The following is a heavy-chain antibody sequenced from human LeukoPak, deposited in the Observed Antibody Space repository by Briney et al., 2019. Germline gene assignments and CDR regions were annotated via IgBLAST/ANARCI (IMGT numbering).Heavy chain of an antibody. CDR3: ARAAYSSSWYSYYYYYYMDV. CDR2: IYSGGST. CDR1: GFTVSSNY. V-gene: IGHV3-66*01. Sequence: PGGSLRLSCAASGFTVSSNYMSWVRQAPGKGLEWVSVIYSGGSTYYADSVKGRFTISRDNSKNTLYLQMNSLRAEDTAVYYCARAAYSSSWYSYYYYYYMDVWGKGTTVTISS. D-gene: IGHD6-13*01. J-gene: IGHJ6*03.